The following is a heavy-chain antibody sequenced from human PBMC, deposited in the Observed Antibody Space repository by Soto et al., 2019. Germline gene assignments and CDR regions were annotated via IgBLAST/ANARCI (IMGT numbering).Heavy chain of an antibody. V-gene: IGHV3-30*03. CDR3: ASIAHGLLWFGEWYY. CDR1: GFTFSSYG. D-gene: IGHD3-10*01. CDR2: ISYDGSNK. J-gene: IGHJ4*02. Sequence: QVQLVESGGGVVQPGRSLRLSCAASGFTFSSYGMHWVRQAPGKGLEWVAVISYDGSNKYYADSVTGRFTISRDNSKNTLYLQMNSLRAEDTAVYYCASIAHGLLWFGEWYYWGQGTLVTVSS.